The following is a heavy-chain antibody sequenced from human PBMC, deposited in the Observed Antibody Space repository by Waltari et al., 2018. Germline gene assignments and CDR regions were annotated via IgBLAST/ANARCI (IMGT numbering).Heavy chain of an antibody. V-gene: IGHV3-23*01. J-gene: IGHJ4*02. Sequence: EVQLLESGGGLVQPGGSLRLSCAASGFTFSSYAMSWVRRAPGKGREWVSAISGSGGSTYYADSVKGRFTSSRDNSKNTLYLQMNSLRAEDTAVYYCAKDRRYSSSSFDYWGQGTLVTVSS. CDR3: AKDRRYSSSSFDY. CDR2: ISGSGGST. D-gene: IGHD6-13*01. CDR1: GFTFSSYA.